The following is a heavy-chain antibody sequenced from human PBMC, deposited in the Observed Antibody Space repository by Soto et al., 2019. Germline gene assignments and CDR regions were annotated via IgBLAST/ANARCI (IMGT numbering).Heavy chain of an antibody. CDR2: INPNSGGT. D-gene: IGHD5-18*01. CDR1: GYTFTGYY. Sequence: GASVKVSCKASGYTFTGYYINWVRQAPGQGLEWMGWINPNSGGTDYAQRFQGRVTMTRDTSISTVYMELSGLRYDDSAVYYCARDYRGHTLGYSPRFDYWGRGALVTVSS. V-gene: IGHV1-2*02. J-gene: IGHJ4*02. CDR3: ARDYRGHTLGYSPRFDY.